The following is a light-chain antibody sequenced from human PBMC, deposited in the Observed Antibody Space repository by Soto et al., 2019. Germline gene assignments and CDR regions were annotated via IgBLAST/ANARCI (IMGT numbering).Light chain of an antibody. CDR1: SSHIGAGYD. J-gene: IGLJ3*02. V-gene: IGLV1-40*01. Sequence: QSVLTQPPSVSGAPGQRVTISCTGSSSHIGAGYDVHWYQQLPGTAPKLLIYGNNNRPSGAPDRFSGSKSGTSASLAITGLQAEDEADYYCQSYDSGLSAWVFGGGTKLTVL. CDR2: GNN. CDR3: QSYDSGLSAWV.